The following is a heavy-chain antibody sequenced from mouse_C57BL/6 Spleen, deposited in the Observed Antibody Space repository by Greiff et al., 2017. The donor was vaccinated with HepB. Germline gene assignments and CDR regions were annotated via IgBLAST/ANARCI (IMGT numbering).Heavy chain of an antibody. CDR3: ARAINYGGYFDV. V-gene: IGHV1-69*01. J-gene: IGHJ1*03. Sequence: QVQLQQPGAELVMPGASVKLSCKASGYTFTSYWMHWVKQRPGQGLEWIGEIDPSDSYTNYNQKFKGKSTLTVDKSSSTAYMQLSSLTSEDSAVYYCARAINYGGYFDVWGTGTTVTVSS. CDR2: IDPSDSYT. D-gene: IGHD1-1*01. CDR1: GYTFTSYW.